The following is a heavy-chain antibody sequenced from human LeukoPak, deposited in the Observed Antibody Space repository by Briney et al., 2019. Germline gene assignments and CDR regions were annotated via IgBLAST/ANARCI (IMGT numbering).Heavy chain of an antibody. CDR1: GFTVSSNS. J-gene: IGHJ3*02. D-gene: IGHD5-18*01. CDR3: ARSSGYSYGYFAFDI. V-gene: IGHV3-53*05. CDR2: IYTTGRT. Sequence: GGSLRLSCTVSGFTVSSNSMSWVRQAPGKGLECVSFIYTTGRTHNSDSVKGRFTISRDSSKNTLYLQMNSLRAEDTAVYYCARSSGYSYGYFAFDIWGQGTMVTVSS.